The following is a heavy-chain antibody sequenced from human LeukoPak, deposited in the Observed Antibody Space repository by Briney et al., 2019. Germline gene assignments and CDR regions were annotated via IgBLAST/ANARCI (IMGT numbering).Heavy chain of an antibody. V-gene: IGHV5-51*01. Sequence: GESLKISCKASGYSFTTYWIGWVRQMPGKGLEWMGIIYPGDSDARYNPSFQGQVTISADKSTNTAYQQWSSLKASDTAIYYCARRPQLRSELDYWGQGTLVTVSS. CDR1: GYSFTTYW. D-gene: IGHD1-7*01. CDR2: IYPGDSDA. J-gene: IGHJ4*02. CDR3: ARRPQLRSELDY.